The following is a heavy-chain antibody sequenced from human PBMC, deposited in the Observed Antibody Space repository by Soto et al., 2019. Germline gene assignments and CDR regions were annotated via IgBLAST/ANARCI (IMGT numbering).Heavy chain of an antibody. CDR2: IIPMFGTA. V-gene: IGHV1-69*12. CDR3: ASGIQLWLRRINNGYSG. J-gene: IGHJ4*02. D-gene: IGHD5-18*01. CDR1: GGTFGTYA. Sequence: QVQLVQSGAEVKKPESSVKVSCKAPGGTFGTYAISWVRQAPGQGLEWMGGIIPMFGTANYAQRFQDRVTITADESTNTVYMELSRLRSEDTAVYFCASGIQLWLRRINNGYSGWGQGTLVTVSS.